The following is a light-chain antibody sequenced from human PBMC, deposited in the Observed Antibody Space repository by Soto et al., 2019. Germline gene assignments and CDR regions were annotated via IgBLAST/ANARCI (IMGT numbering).Light chain of an antibody. CDR2: DVT. CDR1: SRDVGFYNY. V-gene: IGLV2-11*01. CDR3: CSFAGSYTRV. J-gene: IGLJ3*02. Sequence: QSALTQPRSVSGSPGQSVTISCTGTSRDVGFYNYVSWYQQHPGKAPRLIIYDVTKRPAGVPDRFSGSKSGNTASLTLSGLQPDDEADYYCCSFAGSYTRVFGGGTKLTVL.